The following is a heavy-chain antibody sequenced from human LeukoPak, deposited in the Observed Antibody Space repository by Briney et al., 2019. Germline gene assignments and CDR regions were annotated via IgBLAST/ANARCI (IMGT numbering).Heavy chain of an antibody. D-gene: IGHD4-11*01. CDR2: ISYDGSNK. Sequence: GRSLRLSCAASGFTFSSYAMHWVRQAPGKGLEWVAVISYDGSNKYYADSVKGRFTISRDNSKNTLYLQMNSLRAEDTAVYYRAKDVYSSYGHFQYWGQGTLVTVSS. CDR3: AKDVYSSYGHFQY. CDR1: GFTFSSYA. V-gene: IGHV3-30*01. J-gene: IGHJ1*01.